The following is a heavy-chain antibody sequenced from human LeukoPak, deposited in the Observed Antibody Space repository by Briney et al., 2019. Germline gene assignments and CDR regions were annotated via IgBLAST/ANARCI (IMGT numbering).Heavy chain of an antibody. J-gene: IGHJ4*02. Sequence: SETLSLTCTVSGVSISSYYWTWIRQPPGKGLEWIGEIYHSGGANYKPSLKSRVTMSVDTSKNHFSLKLTSVTAADTAVYYCARETTYYYDSSGYYEFDYWGQGTLVTVSS. V-gene: IGHV4-34*01. CDR1: GVSISSYY. D-gene: IGHD3-22*01. CDR2: IYHSGGA. CDR3: ARETTYYYDSSGYYEFDY.